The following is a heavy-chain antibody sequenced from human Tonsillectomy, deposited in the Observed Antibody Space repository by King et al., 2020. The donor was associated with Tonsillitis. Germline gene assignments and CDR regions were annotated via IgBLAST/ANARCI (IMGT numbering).Heavy chain of an antibody. CDR2: IYYIGST. V-gene: IGHV4-59*01. Sequence: QLQESGPGLVKPSETLSLTCTVSGGSISSDYWSWIRQPPGKGLEWMGHIYYIGSTNYNPSLKSRVTISVDTSKNQFSLKVTSVTAADTAVYYCARAEGYYDSSGYNWFDPWGQGTLVTVSS. CDR1: GGSISSDY. D-gene: IGHD3-22*01. CDR3: ARAEGYYDSSGYNWFDP. J-gene: IGHJ5*02.